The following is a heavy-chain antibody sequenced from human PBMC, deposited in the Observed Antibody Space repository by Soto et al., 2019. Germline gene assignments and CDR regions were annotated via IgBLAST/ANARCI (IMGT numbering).Heavy chain of an antibody. V-gene: IGHV3-21*01. D-gene: IGHD1-20*01. CDR3: ARAGGNWNVVYYYYMDV. CDR2: ISSSSSYI. CDR1: GFTFSSYS. Sequence: GGSLRLSCAASGFTFSSYSMNWVRQAPGKGLEWVSSISSSSSYIYYADSVKGRFTISRDNAKNSLYLQMNSLRAEDTAVYYCARAGGNWNVVYYYYMDVWGKGTTVTVSS. J-gene: IGHJ6*03.